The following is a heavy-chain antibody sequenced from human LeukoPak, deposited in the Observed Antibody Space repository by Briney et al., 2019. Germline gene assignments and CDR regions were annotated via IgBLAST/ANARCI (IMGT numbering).Heavy chain of an antibody. J-gene: IGHJ4*02. CDR2: ISYDGSNK. V-gene: IGHV3-30*18. CDR1: GFTFSSYG. Sequence: GGSLRLSCAASGFTFSSYGMHWVRQAPGKGLEWVAVISYDGSNKYYADSVKGRFTISRDNSKNTLYLQMNSLRAEDTAVYYCAKELWKLLPIDYWGQGTLVTVSS. CDR3: AKELWKLLPIDY. D-gene: IGHD2-15*01.